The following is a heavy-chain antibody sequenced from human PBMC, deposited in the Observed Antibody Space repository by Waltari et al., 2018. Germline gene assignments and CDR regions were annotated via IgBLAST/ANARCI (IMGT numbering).Heavy chain of an antibody. Sequence: EVQLVESGGGLVQPGGSLRPSCVALGFTFRRHWLYWVCQGPGKGLVWVSRIKNDGRITDYADSVKGRFTISRDNAKNTLYLQMSSLRAEDTGVYYCVRGGSNGVVRPLDYWGQGTLVTVS. CDR2: IKNDGRIT. J-gene: IGHJ4*02. CDR1: GFTFRRHW. D-gene: IGHD3-3*01. V-gene: IGHV3-74*01. CDR3: VRGGSNGVVRPLDY.